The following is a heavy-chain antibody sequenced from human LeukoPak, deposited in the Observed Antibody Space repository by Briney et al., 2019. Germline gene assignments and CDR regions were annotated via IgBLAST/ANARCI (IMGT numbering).Heavy chain of an antibody. CDR2: ISSSGSTI. V-gene: IGHV3-11*01. CDR1: GFTFSDYY. Sequence: GGSLRLSCAASGFTFSDYYMSWIRQAPGKGLEWVSYISSSGSTIYYADSVKGRFTISRDNAKNSLYLQMNSLRTEDTALYYCAKDFFTTETNYYYYYMDVWGKGTTVTVSS. J-gene: IGHJ6*03. D-gene: IGHD1-1*01. CDR3: AKDFFTTETNYYYYYMDV.